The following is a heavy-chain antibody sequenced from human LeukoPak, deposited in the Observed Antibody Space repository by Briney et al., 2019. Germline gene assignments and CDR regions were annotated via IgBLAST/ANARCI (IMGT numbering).Heavy chain of an antibody. CDR3: ARDRSSGYYQDAFDI. D-gene: IGHD3-22*01. V-gene: IGHV3-53*01. J-gene: IGHJ3*02. CDR2: IYSGGST. CDR1: GFTVSSKY. Sequence: GGSLRLSCAVSGFTVSSKYLSWVRQAPGKGLEWVSVIYSGGSTYYADSVKGRFTISRDNIKNTVYLQMRSLRAEDTAVYYCARDRSSGYYQDAFDIWGQGTMVTVSS.